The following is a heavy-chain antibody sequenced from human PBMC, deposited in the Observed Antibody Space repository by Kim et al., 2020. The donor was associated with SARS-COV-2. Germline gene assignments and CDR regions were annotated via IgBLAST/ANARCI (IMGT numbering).Heavy chain of an antibody. Sequence: SQTLSLTCAISGDSVSSNSAAWNWIRQSPSRGLEWLGRTYYRSKWYNDYAVSVKSRITINPDTSKNQFSLQLNSVTPEDTAMYYCARGPRYDFWSGYYDYWGQGTLVTVSS. J-gene: IGHJ4*02. CDR1: GDSVSSNSAA. CDR2: TYYRSKWYN. CDR3: ARGPRYDFWSGYYDY. V-gene: IGHV6-1*01. D-gene: IGHD3-3*01.